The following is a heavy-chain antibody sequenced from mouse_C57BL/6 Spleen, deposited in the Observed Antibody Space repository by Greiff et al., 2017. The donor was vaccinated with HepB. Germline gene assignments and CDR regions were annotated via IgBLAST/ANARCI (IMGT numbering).Heavy chain of an antibody. CDR2: INPNNGGT. CDR1: GYTFTDYN. J-gene: IGHJ4*01. V-gene: IGHV1-18*01. D-gene: IGHD1-1*01. CDR3: ARGRIGYYYGSNAMDY. Sequence: EVQLQQSGPELVKPGASVKIPCKASGYTFTDYNMDWVKQSHGKSLEWIGDINPNNGGTIYNQKFKGKATLTVDKSSSTAYMELRSLTSEDTAVYYCARGRIGYYYGSNAMDYWGQGTSVTVSS.